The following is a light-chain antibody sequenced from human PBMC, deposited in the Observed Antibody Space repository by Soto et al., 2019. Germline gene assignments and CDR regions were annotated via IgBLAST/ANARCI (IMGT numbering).Light chain of an antibody. CDR1: QSVASNN. J-gene: IGKJ1*01. V-gene: IGKV3-20*01. CDR3: QQYGSSPRT. CDR2: GAS. Sequence: EIVLTQSPGTLSLSPGERATLSCRASQSVASNNLAWYQQKPGQSPRLLIYGASSRARGIPDRFTGSGSGKDFILTISRLEPEDFAVYYCQQYGSSPRTLGQGTKVDIK.